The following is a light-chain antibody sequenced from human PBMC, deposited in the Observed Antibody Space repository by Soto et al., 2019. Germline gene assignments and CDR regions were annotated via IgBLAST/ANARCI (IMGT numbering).Light chain of an antibody. V-gene: IGLV2-8*01. CDR3: MSYAGGNRFV. CDR2: QVT. J-gene: IGLJ1*01. CDR1: INDVGGYNY. Sequence: QAVLTQPPSASGSPGQSVTISCAGTINDVGGYNYVSWYQQHPGKVPQLIIYQVTKRPSGVPDRFSASKSDTTTSLTISGLQAEDEGDYYCMSYAGGNRFVFGPGTKVTVL.